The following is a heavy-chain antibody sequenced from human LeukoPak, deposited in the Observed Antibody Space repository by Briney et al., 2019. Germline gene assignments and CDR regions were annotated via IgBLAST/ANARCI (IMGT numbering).Heavy chain of an antibody. J-gene: IGHJ3*02. V-gene: IGHV4-39*01. D-gene: IGHD3-22*01. Sequence: SETLSLTCTVSGGSISSSSYYWGWIRQPPGKGLEWIGSIYYSASTYYNPSLKSRVTISVDTSKNQFSLKLSSVTAADTAVYYCARPRITMIVEAFDIWGQGTMVTVSS. CDR1: GGSISSSSYY. CDR3: ARPRITMIVEAFDI. CDR2: IYYSAST.